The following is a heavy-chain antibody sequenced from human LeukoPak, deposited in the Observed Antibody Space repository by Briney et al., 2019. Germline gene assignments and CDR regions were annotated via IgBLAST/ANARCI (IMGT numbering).Heavy chain of an antibody. CDR3: ARKGRKGYFDY. CDR1: GGSISNYY. J-gene: IGHJ4*02. CDR2: ISYSGST. Sequence: SDTLSLTCTVSGGSISNYYWSWIRQPPGKGLEWIGYISYSGSTYYNPSLKSRVTISVDTSKNQFSLKLSSVTAADTAVYYCARKGRKGYFDYWGQGTLVTVSS. V-gene: IGHV4-59*07.